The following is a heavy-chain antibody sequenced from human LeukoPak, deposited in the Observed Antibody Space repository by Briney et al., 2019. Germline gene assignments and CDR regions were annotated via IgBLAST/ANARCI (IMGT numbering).Heavy chain of an antibody. CDR3: ASRAHFWSGPGG. J-gene: IGHJ4*02. Sequence: GGSLRLSCAASGFTFNSYAMTWVRQAPGKGLEWVSTISGNSGSTYYADSVKGRFTISRDNSKNTLYLQMNSLRADDTAVYYCASRAHFWSGPGGWGQGTLVTVSS. CDR2: ISGNSGST. D-gene: IGHD3-3*02. CDR1: GFTFNSYA. V-gene: IGHV3-23*01.